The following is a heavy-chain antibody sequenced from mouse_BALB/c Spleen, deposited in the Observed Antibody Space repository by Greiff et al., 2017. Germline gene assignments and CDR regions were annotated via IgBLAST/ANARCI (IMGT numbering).Heavy chain of an antibody. Sequence: QVQLQQSGAELVRPGASVTLSCKASGYTFTDYEMHWVQQTPVHGLEWIGAIDPETGGTAYNQKFKGKATLTANESPSTAYMELRSLTSEDSAVYYYTTWRYYGSSRYFDYWGQGTTLTVSS. V-gene: IGHV1-15*01. CDR3: TTWRYYGSSRYFDY. J-gene: IGHJ2*01. CDR1: GYTFTDYE. D-gene: IGHD1-1*01. CDR2: IDPETGGT.